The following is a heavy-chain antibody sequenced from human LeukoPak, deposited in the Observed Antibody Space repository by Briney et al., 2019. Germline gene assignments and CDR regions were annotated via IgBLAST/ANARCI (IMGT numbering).Heavy chain of an antibody. Sequence: ASVKVSCKASGYTFSNYAISWVRQAPGQGLEWMGRIIPIFGTANYAQKFQGRVTITTDESTSTAYMELSSLRSEDTAVYCCAQYYYDSSGYYSGHDYWGQGTLVTVSS. V-gene: IGHV1-69*05. CDR3: AQYYYDSSGYYSGHDY. CDR1: GYTFSNYA. J-gene: IGHJ4*02. D-gene: IGHD3-22*01. CDR2: IIPIFGTA.